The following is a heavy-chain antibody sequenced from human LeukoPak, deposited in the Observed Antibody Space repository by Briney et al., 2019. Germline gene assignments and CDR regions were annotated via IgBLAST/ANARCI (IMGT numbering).Heavy chain of an antibody. CDR1: GYTFTSYG. CDR3: ERHRRVVPAASSDY. CDR2: ISAYNGNT. J-gene: IGHJ4*02. V-gene: IGHV1-18*01. D-gene: IGHD2-2*01. Sequence: ASVKVSCKASGYTFTSYGTSWVPPAPGQGLEWMGWISAYNGNTNYAQKLQGRVTMTTDTSTSTAYMELRSLRSDDPAVYYCERHRRVVPAASSDYWGQGTLVTVSS.